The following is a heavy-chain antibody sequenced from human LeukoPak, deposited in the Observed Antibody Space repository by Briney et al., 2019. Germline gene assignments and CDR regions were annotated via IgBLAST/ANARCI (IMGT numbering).Heavy chain of an antibody. CDR1: GFTFSSYA. Sequence: PGRSLRLSCAASGFTFSSYAMSWVRQAPGKGLEWVSVIGDSTFYEGSVKGRFTISRDSSKNTLYLEMNSLRVEDTAVYYCAKGRGGSSYSTLDSWGQGTLVTVSS. J-gene: IGHJ4*02. V-gene: IGHV3-23*01. CDR3: AKGRGGSSYSTLDS. CDR2: IGDST. D-gene: IGHD2-15*01.